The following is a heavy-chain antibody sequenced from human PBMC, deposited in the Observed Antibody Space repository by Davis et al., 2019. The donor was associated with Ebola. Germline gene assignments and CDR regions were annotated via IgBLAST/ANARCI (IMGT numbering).Heavy chain of an antibody. CDR1: GFTFSSYA. V-gene: IGHV3-23*01. CDR2: ISGSGGST. J-gene: IGHJ1*01. CDR3: ARETVGGYFQH. D-gene: IGHD1-26*01. Sequence: PGGSLRLFRAASGFTFSSYAMSWVRQAPGKGLEWVSAISGSGGSTYYADSVKGRFTISRDNSKNTLYLQMNSLRAEDTAVYYCARETVGGYFQHWGQGTLVTVSS.